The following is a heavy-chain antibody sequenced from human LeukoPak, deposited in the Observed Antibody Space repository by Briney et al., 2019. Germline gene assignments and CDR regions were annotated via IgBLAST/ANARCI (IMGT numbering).Heavy chain of an antibody. CDR2: IRSDGSTE. D-gene: IGHD5-24*01. Sequence: GGSLRLSCAASRFIFRSYGMHWVRQAPGKGLEWAAFIRSDGSTEYYADSVKGRFTISRDNSKNTLYLQMNSLRAEDTAVYYCAKDPGDGYNSFDYWGQGTLVTVSS. CDR1: RFIFRSYG. J-gene: IGHJ4*02. V-gene: IGHV3-30*02. CDR3: AKDPGDGYNSFDY.